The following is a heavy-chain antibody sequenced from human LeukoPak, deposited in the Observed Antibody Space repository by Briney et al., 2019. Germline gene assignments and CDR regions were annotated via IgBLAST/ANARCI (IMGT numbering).Heavy chain of an antibody. D-gene: IGHD3-22*01. CDR1: RFTFSSYS. CDR2: ISSSSSYI. CDR3: AREEETYYYDSSGYFVF. J-gene: IGHJ4*02. Sequence: KTGGSLRLSCAASRFTFSSYSMNWVRQAPGKGLEWVSSISSSSSYIYYADSVKGRFTISRDNAKNSLYLQMNSLRAEDTAVYYCAREEETYYYDSSGYFVFWGQGTLVTVSS. V-gene: IGHV3-21*01.